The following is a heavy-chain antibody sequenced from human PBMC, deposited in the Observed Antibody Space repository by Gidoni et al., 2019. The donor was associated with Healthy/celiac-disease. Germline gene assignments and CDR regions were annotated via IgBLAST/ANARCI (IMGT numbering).Heavy chain of an antibody. CDR1: GGSFSGYY. CDR2: INHSGST. J-gene: IGHJ5*02. CDR3: AGGYSTNNWFDP. Sequence: QVQLQQWGAGLLKPSETLSLTCAVYGGSFSGYYWSWIRQPPGKGLEWIREINHSGSTNYNPSLKSRVTISVDTSKNQFSLKLSSVTAADTAVYYCAGGYSTNNWFDPWGQGTLVTVSS. V-gene: IGHV4-34*01. D-gene: IGHD6-13*01.